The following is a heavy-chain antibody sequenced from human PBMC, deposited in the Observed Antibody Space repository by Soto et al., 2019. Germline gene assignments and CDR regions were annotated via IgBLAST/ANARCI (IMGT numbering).Heavy chain of an antibody. CDR3: ASTYCSGGSCYSNNWFDP. CDR2: MNPNSGNT. J-gene: IGHJ5*02. D-gene: IGHD2-15*01. Sequence: VKVSCKASGYTFTSHDINWVRQATGQGLEWMGWMNPNSGNTGYAQKFQGRVTMTRNTSISTAYMELSSLRSEDTAVYYCASTYCSGGSCYSNNWFDPWGQGTLVTVSS. CDR1: GYTFTSHD. V-gene: IGHV1-8*01.